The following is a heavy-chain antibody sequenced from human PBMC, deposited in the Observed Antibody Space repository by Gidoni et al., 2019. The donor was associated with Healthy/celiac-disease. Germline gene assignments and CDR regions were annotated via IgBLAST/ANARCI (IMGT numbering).Heavy chain of an antibody. D-gene: IGHD6-19*01. CDR1: GGSIRRSSYY. CDR3: ARQEYSSGWSLSSYYFDY. V-gene: IGHV4-39*01. Sequence: QLQLQESGPGLVKPSEAMSLPCTVGGGSIRRSSYYRGWVRQPPGKGLEWIGSLYYSGSTYYNPSLKSRVTLSVDTSKNQFSLQLSSVTAADAAVYYCARQEYSSGWSLSSYYFDYWGQGTLVTFSS. J-gene: IGHJ4*02. CDR2: LYYSGST.